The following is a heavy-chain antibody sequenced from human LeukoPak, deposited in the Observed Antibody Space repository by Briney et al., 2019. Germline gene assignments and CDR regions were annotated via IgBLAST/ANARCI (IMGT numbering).Heavy chain of an antibody. V-gene: IGHV3-30*02. D-gene: IGHD1-26*01. J-gene: IGHJ4*02. CDR1: GFTFSSYG. CDR2: IRYDGSNK. Sequence: GGSLRLSCAASGFTFSSYGMHWVRQAPGKGLEWVAFIRYDGSNKYYADSVKGRFTISRDNSKNTLYLQMNSLRAEDTAVYYCAKDREPLIVGARGHCFDYWGQGTLVTVSS. CDR3: AKDREPLIVGARGHCFDY.